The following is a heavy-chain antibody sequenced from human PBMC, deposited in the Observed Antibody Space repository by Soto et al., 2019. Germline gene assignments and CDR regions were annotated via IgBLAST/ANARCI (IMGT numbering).Heavy chain of an antibody. V-gene: IGHV3-30*18. Sequence: QVQLVESGGGVVQPGRSLRLSCAASGFTFSSYGMHWVRQAPGKGLEWVAVISYDGNNKDYADSVKGRFTISRDNSKNALYLEMNSLKAEDTAVYYCSKVLLWLGEFPVDYWGQGTLVTVSS. J-gene: IGHJ4*02. CDR3: SKVLLWLGEFPVDY. D-gene: IGHD3-10*01. CDR1: GFTFSSYG. CDR2: ISYDGNNK.